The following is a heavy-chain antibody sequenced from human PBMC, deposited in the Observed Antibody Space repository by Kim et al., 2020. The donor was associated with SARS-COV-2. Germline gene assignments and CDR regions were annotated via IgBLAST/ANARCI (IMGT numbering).Heavy chain of an antibody. J-gene: IGHJ5*02. CDR2: IYSGGST. D-gene: IGHD2-2*01. CDR3: ARGPWDVVVPAAMGGWFDP. V-gene: IGHV3-53*01. CDR1: GFTVSSNY. Sequence: GGSLRLSCAASGFTVSSNYMSWVRQAPGKGLEWVSVIYSGGSTYYADSVKCRFTISRDNSKNTLYLQMNSLRAEDTAVYYCARGPWDVVVPAAMGGWFDPWGQGTLVTVSS.